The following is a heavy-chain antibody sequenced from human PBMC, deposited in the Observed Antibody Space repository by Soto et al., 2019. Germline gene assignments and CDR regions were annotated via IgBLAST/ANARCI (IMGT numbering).Heavy chain of an antibody. V-gene: IGHV3-30*18. D-gene: IGHD6-19*01. J-gene: IGHJ4*02. CDR1: GFTFSSYG. Sequence: QVQLVESGGGVVQPGRSLRLSCAASGFTFSSYGMHWVRQAPGKGLEWVAVISYDGSNKYYADSVKGRFTISRDNSKNTRYLQRNSLRAEDTAVYYCAKDPAWRIAVAGSYFDYWGQGTLVTVSS. CDR2: ISYDGSNK. CDR3: AKDPAWRIAVAGSYFDY.